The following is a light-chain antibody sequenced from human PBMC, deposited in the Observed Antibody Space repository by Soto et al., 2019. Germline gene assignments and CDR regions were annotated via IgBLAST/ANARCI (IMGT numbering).Light chain of an antibody. Sequence: EIMMTQSPATLSVSPGERATLSCRASQSVSNNLAWYQQKPGQAPRLLIYYASTRATGIPVRFSGSGSGTEFTLTISSLQSEDFVLYYCQQYNNWPPITFGQGTRLEIK. CDR1: QSVSNN. CDR3: QQYNNWPPIT. V-gene: IGKV3-15*01. J-gene: IGKJ5*01. CDR2: YAS.